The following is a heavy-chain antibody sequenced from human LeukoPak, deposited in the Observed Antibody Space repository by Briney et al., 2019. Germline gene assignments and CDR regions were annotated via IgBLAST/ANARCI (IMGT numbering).Heavy chain of an antibody. CDR1: GFTFSNYD. D-gene: IGHD3-10*01. Sequence: GESLRLSCAASGFTFSNYDMHWVRQAPGKGLQWVAAISYDESNKFYVESVKGRFTISRDNSKNTLYLQMSSLRAEDTAMYYCAKESVWFGDVLGGLDVWGQGTTVIVSS. CDR2: ISYDESNK. CDR3: AKESVWFGDVLGGLDV. V-gene: IGHV3-30*18. J-gene: IGHJ6*02.